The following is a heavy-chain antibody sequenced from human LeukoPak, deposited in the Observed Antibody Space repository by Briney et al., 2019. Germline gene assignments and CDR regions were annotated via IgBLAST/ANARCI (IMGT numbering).Heavy chain of an antibody. CDR3: TSSALVLPYYFDY. V-gene: IGHV1-24*01. D-gene: IGHD3-9*01. CDR2: FDPENGET. J-gene: IGHJ4*02. Sequence: ASVKVSCKVSGYTLTELSMHWVRQAPGKGLEWMASFDPENGETLYAQEFQGRVTLTEDTSADTAYMELISLRSEDTAVYYCTSSALVLPYYFDYWGQGTLVTVSS. CDR1: GYTLTELS.